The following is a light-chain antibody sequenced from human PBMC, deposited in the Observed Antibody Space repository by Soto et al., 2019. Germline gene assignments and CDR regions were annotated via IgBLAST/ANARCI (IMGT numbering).Light chain of an antibody. Sequence: QAVVTQPPSASASLGASVTLTCTLSSGCSNYKVDWSQQRPGKGPRFVMRVGTGGIVGSKGDGIPDRFSVLGSGLNRYLTIKNIQEEDESDYHCGAEHVSGSNFVVFGGGTQLTVL. CDR2: VGTGGIVG. CDR1: SGCSNYK. V-gene: IGLV9-49*01. CDR3: GAEHVSGSNFVV. J-gene: IGLJ2*01.